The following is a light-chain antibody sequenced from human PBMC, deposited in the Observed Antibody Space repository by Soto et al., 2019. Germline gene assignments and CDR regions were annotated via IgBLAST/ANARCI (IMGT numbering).Light chain of an antibody. J-gene: IGKJ4*01. CDR1: QSVSSSY. Sequence: EIGLMQSPGTLSLSPGERATLSCRASQSVSSSYLAWYKQKPGQAPRLLIYDTSSMATGIPDRFSGSGSGTDFALTISRLVPEDFAVYYCQQYGSSPVTFGGGTKVEIK. V-gene: IGKV3-20*01. CDR3: QQYGSSPVT. CDR2: DTS.